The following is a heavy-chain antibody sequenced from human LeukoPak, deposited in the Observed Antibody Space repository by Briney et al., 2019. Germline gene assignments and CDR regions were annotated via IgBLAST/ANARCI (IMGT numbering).Heavy chain of an antibody. CDR2: INPSGGST. J-gene: IGHJ3*02. Sequence: ASVKVSCKASGYTFTSYYMHWVRQAPGQGLEWMGIINPSGGSTSYAQKFQGRVTMTRDTSISTAYMELSRLRSDDTAVYYCARDSGFLKAAFDIWGQGTMVTVSS. CDR1: GYTFTSYY. V-gene: IGHV1-46*01. D-gene: IGHD3-3*01. CDR3: ARDSGFLKAAFDI.